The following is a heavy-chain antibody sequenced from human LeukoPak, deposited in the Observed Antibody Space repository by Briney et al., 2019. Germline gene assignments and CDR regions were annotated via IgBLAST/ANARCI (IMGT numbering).Heavy chain of an antibody. D-gene: IGHD2-2*01. J-gene: IGHJ3*02. Sequence: SETLSFTCTVSGGSISSYYWSWIRQPPGKGLEWIGYIYYSGSTNYNPSLKSRVTISVDTSKNQFSLKLSSVTAADTAVYYCARRKDIVVVPAAIDAFDIWGQGTMVTVSS. V-gene: IGHV4-59*01. CDR3: ARRKDIVVVPAAIDAFDI. CDR1: GGSISSYY. CDR2: IYYSGST.